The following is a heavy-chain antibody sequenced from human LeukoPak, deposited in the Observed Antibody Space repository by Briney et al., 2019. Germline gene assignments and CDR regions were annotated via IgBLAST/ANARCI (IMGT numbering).Heavy chain of an antibody. D-gene: IGHD3-22*01. CDR1: GFTFDDYG. J-gene: IGHJ4*02. CDR3: ARDVNYYDSSAQDY. V-gene: IGHV3-20*04. CDR2: INWNGGST. Sequence: GGSLRLSCATSGFTFDDYGMSWVRQAPGKGLEWVSDINWNGGSTGYADSVKGRFTISRDNAKNSLYLQMDSLRAEDTALYYCARDVNYYDSSAQDYWGQGTLVTVSS.